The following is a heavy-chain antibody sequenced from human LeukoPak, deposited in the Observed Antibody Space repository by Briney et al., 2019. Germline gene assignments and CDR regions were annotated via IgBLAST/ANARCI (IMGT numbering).Heavy chain of an antibody. CDR2: ISGDGGST. CDR1: GFTFDVYA. CDR3: AKEMSPADLVYYYYYGMDV. Sequence: HPGGSLRLSCAASGFTFDVYAMHWVRQAPGKGLEWVSLISGDGGSTYYADSVKGRFTISRDNSKNSLYLQMNSLRTEDTALYYCAKEMSPADLVYYYYYGMDVWGQGTTVTVSS. D-gene: IGHD2-8*02. J-gene: IGHJ6*02. V-gene: IGHV3-43*02.